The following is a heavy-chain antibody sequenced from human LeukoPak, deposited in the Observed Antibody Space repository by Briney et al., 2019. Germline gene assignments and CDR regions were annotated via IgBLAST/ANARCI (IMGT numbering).Heavy chain of an antibody. V-gene: IGHV4-34*01. J-gene: IGHJ6*02. CDR3: ARTPGIAVAGTGGYYYYGMDV. CDR1: GGSFSGYY. Sequence: SETLSLTCAVYGGSFSGYYWSWIRQPPGKGLEWIGEINHSGNTNYNPSLKSRVTISVDTSKNQFSLKLSSVTAADTAVYYCARTPGIAVAGTGGYYYYGMDVWGQGTTVTVSS. CDR2: INHSGNT. D-gene: IGHD6-19*01.